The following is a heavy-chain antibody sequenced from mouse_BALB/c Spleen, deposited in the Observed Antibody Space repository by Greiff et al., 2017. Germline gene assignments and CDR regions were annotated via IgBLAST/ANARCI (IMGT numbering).Heavy chain of an antibody. CDR2: INPNNGGT. D-gene: IGHD1-1*01. CDR3: ARPSTTVGGYYAMDY. CDR1: GYTFTEYT. V-gene: IGHV1-18*01. Sequence: VQLQQSGPELVKPGASVKISCKTSGYTFTEYTMHWVKQSHGKSLEWIGGINPNNGGTSYNQKFKGKATLTVDKSSSTAYMQLNSLTSEDSAVYYCARPSTTVGGYYAMDYWGQGTSVTVSS. J-gene: IGHJ4*01.